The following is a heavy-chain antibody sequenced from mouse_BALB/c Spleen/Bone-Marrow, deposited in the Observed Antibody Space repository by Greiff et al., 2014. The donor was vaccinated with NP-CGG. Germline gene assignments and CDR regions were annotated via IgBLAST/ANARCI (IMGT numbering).Heavy chain of an antibody. CDR3: ARETTRGAMDY. D-gene: IGHD2-1*01. J-gene: IGHJ4*01. Sequence: VQLKESGGALVQPGGSRKLSCAASGFTFSDYGMAWVRQAPGKGPEWVAFISNLAYSIYYTDTVTGRFTISRENAKNTLYLDMSSLRSEDTAMYYCARETTRGAMDYWGQGTSVTVSS. CDR1: GFTFSDYG. CDR2: ISNLAYSI. V-gene: IGHV5-15*02.